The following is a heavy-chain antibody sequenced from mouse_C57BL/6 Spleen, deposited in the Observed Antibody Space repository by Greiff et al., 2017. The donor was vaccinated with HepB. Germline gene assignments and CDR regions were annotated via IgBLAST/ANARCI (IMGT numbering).Heavy chain of an antibody. CDR3: ARGMGSNYTTKLIGYYAMDY. J-gene: IGHJ4*01. CDR1: GYTFTDYY. CDR2: INPGNGNT. V-gene: IGHV1-76*01. Sequence: QVQLQQSGAELVRPGASVKLSCKASGYTFTDYYINWVKQRPGQGLEWIARINPGNGNTYYNEKFKGKATLTAEKSSSTAYMELSSLTSEDSAVYFCARGMGSNYTTKLIGYYAMDYWGQGTSVTVSS. D-gene: IGHD2-5*01.